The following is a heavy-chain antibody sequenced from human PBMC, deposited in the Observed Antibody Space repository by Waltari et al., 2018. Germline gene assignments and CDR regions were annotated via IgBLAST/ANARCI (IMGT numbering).Heavy chain of an antibody. Sequence: EVQLLESGGGLVQPGGSLRLSCAASGFTFSSYAMSWVRQAPGKGLEWVSAISGSGGSTYDADSVKGRFTISRDNSKNTLYLQMNSLRAEDTAVYYCAKQLRLVSFAEYFQHWGQGTLVTVSS. CDR3: AKQLRLVSFAEYFQH. D-gene: IGHD6-19*01. V-gene: IGHV3-23*01. CDR1: GFTFSSYA. CDR2: ISGSGGST. J-gene: IGHJ1*01.